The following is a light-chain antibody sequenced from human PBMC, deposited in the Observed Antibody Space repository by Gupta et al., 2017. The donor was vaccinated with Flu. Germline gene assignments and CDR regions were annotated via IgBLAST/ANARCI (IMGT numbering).Light chain of an antibody. Sequence: TQPPSVSVSPGQTASITCSGDKLGDKYACWYQQKPGQSPVLVIYQDSKRPSGIPERFSGSNSGNTATLTISGTQAMDEADYYCQAWDSSTCVFGGGTKLTVL. CDR3: QAWDSSTCV. J-gene: IGLJ3*02. CDR2: QDS. CDR1: KLGDKY. V-gene: IGLV3-1*01.